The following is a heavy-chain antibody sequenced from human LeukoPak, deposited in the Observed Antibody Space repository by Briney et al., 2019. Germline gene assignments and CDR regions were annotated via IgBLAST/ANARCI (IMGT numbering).Heavy chain of an antibody. V-gene: IGHV3-30*02. CDR3: AKVGDIAVAGTASGYFDY. CDR1: GFTFSDYG. D-gene: IGHD6-19*01. J-gene: IGHJ4*02. Sequence: GGSLRLSCAASGFTFSDYGMVWVRQAPGKGLEWVAFIRYDGSNKYYADSVKGRFTISRDNSKDTLYLQMNSLRAEDTAVYYCAKVGDIAVAGTASGYFDYWGQGTLVTVSS. CDR2: IRYDGSNK.